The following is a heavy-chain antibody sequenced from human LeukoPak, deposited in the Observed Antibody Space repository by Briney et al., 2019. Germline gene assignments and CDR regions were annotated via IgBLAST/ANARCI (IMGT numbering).Heavy chain of an antibody. J-gene: IGHJ4*02. CDR1: GYXFTGYY. Sequence: ASVKVSCKASGYXFTGYYIHWVRQAPGQGLEWMGWINPNSGGTNYAQKFQGRVTMTRDTSISTAYMELSRLRSDDTAVYYCARGTDYYDSSGYYTDYWGQGTLVTVSS. D-gene: IGHD3-22*01. V-gene: IGHV1-2*02. CDR3: ARGTDYYDSSGYYTDY. CDR2: INPNSGGT.